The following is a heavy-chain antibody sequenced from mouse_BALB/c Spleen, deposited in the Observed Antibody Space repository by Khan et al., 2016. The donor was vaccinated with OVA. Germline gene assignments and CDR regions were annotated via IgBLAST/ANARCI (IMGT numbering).Heavy chain of an antibody. J-gene: IGHJ3*01. V-gene: IGHV1-18*01. CDR2: INPNTYNI. D-gene: IGHD2-14*01. Sequence: VRLQQSGPDLVKTGASVKISCMASGYSFTAYYMNWVRLSHGKSLECIGRINPNTYNINYNQKFKGKAILTVDTSSSTAYMELRSLTSEDAAVYFCARGYDFFASGGQGTLVTVSA. CDR1: GYSFTAYY. CDR3: ARGYDFFAS.